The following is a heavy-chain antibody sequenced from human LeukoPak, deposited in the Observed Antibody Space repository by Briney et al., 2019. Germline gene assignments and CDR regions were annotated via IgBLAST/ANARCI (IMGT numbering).Heavy chain of an antibody. J-gene: IGHJ5*02. CDR3: ARGLIVTRAAYNWFDP. D-gene: IGHD4-23*01. CDR1: GGSFSGYY. Sequence: SETLSLTCAVYGGSFSGYYWSWIRQPPGKGLEWIGEINHSGSTNYNPSLKSRVTISVDTSKNQFSLKLSSVTAADTAVYYCARGLIVTRAAYNWFDPWGQGTLVTVSS. CDR2: INHSGST. V-gene: IGHV4-34*01.